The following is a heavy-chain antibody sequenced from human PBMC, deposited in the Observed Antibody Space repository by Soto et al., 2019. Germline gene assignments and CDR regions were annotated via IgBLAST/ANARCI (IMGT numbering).Heavy chain of an antibody. V-gene: IGHV1-18*01. Sequence: ASVKVSCKASGYTFSTYGISWVRQAPGQGLEWMGWISVYSGNTDYAQTLQGRVTMTTDTSTSTAYMELRSLRSDDTAVYYCAKDDPLYDILTGYPLAWGQGTLVTVSS. CDR1: GYTFSTYG. D-gene: IGHD3-9*01. CDR2: ISVYSGNT. CDR3: AKDDPLYDILTGYPLA. J-gene: IGHJ5*02.